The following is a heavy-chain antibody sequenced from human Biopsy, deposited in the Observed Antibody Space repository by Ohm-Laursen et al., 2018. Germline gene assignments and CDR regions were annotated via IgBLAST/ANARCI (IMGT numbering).Heavy chain of an antibody. CDR2: IITVSETA. J-gene: IGHJ4*02. Sequence: GSSVKVSCKASGGAFTNYAINWVRQAPGHGLEWMGGIITVSETAGYAERFQGRVTITADVTTTTAYMDLSGLRSEDTAVYYCAIYGGTEPEGDWGQGTLVTVSS. CDR1: GGAFTNYA. CDR3: AIYGGTEPEGD. V-gene: IGHV1-69*01. D-gene: IGHD3-16*01.